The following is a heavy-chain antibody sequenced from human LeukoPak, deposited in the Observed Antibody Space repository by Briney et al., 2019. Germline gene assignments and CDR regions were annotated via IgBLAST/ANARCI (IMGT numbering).Heavy chain of an antibody. CDR2: ISYDGTTK. CDR3: ARGKPGIAAAGTLSPLDY. V-gene: IGHV3-30*04. Sequence: GGSLRLSCAASGFTFSTYSIHWVRQAPGNGLEWVAVISYDGTTKYYAHSAKGRFTISRDNSKNTLYLQMSSLETEDTAVYYCARGKPGIAAAGTLSPLDYWGQGALVTVSS. D-gene: IGHD6-13*01. CDR1: GFTFSTYS. J-gene: IGHJ4*02.